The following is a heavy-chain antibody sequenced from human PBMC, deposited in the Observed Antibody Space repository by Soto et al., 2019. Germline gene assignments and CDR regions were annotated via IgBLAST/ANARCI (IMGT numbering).Heavy chain of an antibody. CDR2: ISAYNGNT. V-gene: IGHV1-18*01. CDR3: ARGVGASAYFDY. CDR1: GYTFTSYG. Sequence: QVQLVQSGAEVKKPGASVKVSCKASGYTFTSYGISWVRQAPGQGLEWMGWISAYNGNTNYAQMLQGRVTMPPDTSTSTADMELRSLTSDDTAVYYWARGVGASAYFDYLAPGALVTVSS. J-gene: IGHJ4*02. D-gene: IGHD1-26*01.